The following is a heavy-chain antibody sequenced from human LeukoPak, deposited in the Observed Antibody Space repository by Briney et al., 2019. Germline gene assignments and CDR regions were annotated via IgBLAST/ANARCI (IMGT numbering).Heavy chain of an antibody. D-gene: IGHD2-15*01. V-gene: IGHV4-4*07. CDR2: IYTSGST. Sequence: PSETLSLTCTVSGGSISSYYWSWIRQPAGKGLEWIGRIYTSGSTNYNPSLKSRVTMSVDTSKNQFSLKLSSVTAADTAVYYCARRGGYCSGGSCYTIRHYFDYWGQGTLVTVSS. CDR1: GGSISSYY. J-gene: IGHJ4*02. CDR3: ARRGGYCSGGSCYTIRHYFDY.